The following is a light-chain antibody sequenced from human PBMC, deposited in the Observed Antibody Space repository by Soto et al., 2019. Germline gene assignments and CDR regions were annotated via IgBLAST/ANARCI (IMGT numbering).Light chain of an antibody. CDR3: LLYNGGALV. V-gene: IGLV7-43*01. CDR1: AGTVTSDYY. CDR2: STT. Sequence: QTVVTQEPSLTVSPGGTVTLTFASSAGTVTSDYYPNWFQQKPGQAPRALIDSTTNKHTWTPARFSGALLGGKASLTLSGVQAEDEAEYYCLLYNGGALVFGGGTKLTVL. J-gene: IGLJ2*01.